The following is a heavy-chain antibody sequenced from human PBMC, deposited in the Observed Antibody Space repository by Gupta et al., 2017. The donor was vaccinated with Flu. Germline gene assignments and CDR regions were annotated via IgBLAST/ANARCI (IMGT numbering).Heavy chain of an antibody. CDR2: ISHDGTNY. Sequence: QERVVESGGGVVQPGRSLRLSCAASGFSFSNYGMHWFRQAPGKGLEWVAVISHDGTNYYHTDSVKGRFTISRDNSKSTLYLHMSSLRTEDTAVYYCAKDWRWNNNNFGMNVWGQGTTVTVSS. V-gene: IGHV3-30*18. D-gene: IGHD1-1*01. J-gene: IGHJ6*02. CDR1: GFSFSNYG. CDR3: AKDWRWNNNNFGMNV.